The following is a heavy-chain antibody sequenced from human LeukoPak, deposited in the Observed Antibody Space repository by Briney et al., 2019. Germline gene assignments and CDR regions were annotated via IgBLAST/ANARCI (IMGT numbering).Heavy chain of an antibody. D-gene: IGHD6-19*01. V-gene: IGHV3-13*04. CDR3: AKVKSDSSGWYHVLD. Sequence: GGSLRLSCAASGFTFSNYDMHWVRQGTGKGLEWVSGITTAGNTHYAGTVEGRFTISRENAKNSLYLQMNSLRAGDTAVYYCAKVKSDSSGWYHVLDWGQGTLVTVSS. CDR2: ITTAGNT. J-gene: IGHJ4*02. CDR1: GFTFSNYD.